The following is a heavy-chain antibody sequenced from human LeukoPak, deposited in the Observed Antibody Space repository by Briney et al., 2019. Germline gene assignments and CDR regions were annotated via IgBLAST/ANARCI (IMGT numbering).Heavy chain of an antibody. V-gene: IGHV4-34*01. CDR3: ARGGRSYDILTGYYRGTVDAFDI. CDR1: GGSFSGYY. J-gene: IGHJ3*02. D-gene: IGHD3-9*01. Sequence: SETLSLTCAVYGGSFSGYYWSWIRHPPGKGLEWIGEINHSGSTNYNPSLKSRVTISVDTSKNQFSLKLSSVTAADTAVYYCARGGRSYDILTGYYRGTVDAFDIWGQGTMVTVSS. CDR2: INHSGST.